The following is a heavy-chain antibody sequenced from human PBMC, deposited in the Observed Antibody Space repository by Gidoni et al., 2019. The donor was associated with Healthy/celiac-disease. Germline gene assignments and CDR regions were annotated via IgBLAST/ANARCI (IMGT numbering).Heavy chain of an antibody. CDR2: IIPILGIA. D-gene: IGHD4-17*01. J-gene: IGHJ4*02. CDR1: GGTFRSYA. CDR3: ARAIDDYGDYPNDY. Sequence: QVQLVQSGAEVKKPGSSVKVSCKASGGTFRSYAISWVRQAPGQGLEWMGRIIPILGIANYAQKFQGRVTITADKSTSTAYMELSSLRSEDTAVYYCARAIDDYGDYPNDYWGQGTLXTVSS. V-gene: IGHV1-69*09.